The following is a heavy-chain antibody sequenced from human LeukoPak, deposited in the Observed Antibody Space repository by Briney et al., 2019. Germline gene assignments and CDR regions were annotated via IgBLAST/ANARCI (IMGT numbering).Heavy chain of an antibody. V-gene: IGHV3-7*03. Sequence: GGSLRLSCAASGFTFSGYWMSWVRQAPGKGLEWVANIKQDGIEKYHVDSVKGRFTISRDNAKNSLDLQMNSLRAEDTAVYYRARACNRSACPYYFDSWGQGTLVTVSS. D-gene: IGHD2/OR15-2a*01. CDR2: IKQDGIEK. CDR3: ARACNRSACPYYFDS. J-gene: IGHJ4*02. CDR1: GFTFSGYW.